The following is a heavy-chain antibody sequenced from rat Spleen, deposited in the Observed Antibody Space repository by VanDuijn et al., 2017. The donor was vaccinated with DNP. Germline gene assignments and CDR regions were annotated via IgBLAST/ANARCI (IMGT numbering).Heavy chain of an antibody. J-gene: IGHJ2*01. V-gene: IGHV5-22*01. CDR3: ARHLYRY. D-gene: IGHD1-1*01. CDR1: GFTFSNYD. Sequence: EVQLVESGGGLVQPGRSLKLSCAASGFTFSNYDMAWVRQAPTKGLEWIASISYEGSSTYYGDSVKGRFTISRDNAKSTLYLQMNSLRSEDTATYYCARHLYRYWGQGVRVTVSS. CDR2: ISYEGSST.